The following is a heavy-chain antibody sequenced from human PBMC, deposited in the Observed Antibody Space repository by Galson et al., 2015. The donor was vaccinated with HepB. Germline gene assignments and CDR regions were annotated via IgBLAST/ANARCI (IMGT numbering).Heavy chain of an antibody. V-gene: IGHV1-3*01. CDR2: INAGNGNT. CDR1: GYTFTSYA. CDR3: ARLRHNSSGWDYFDY. Sequence: SVKVSCKASGYTFTSYAMHWVRQAPGQRLEWMGWINAGNGNTKYSQKFQGRVTITRDTSASTAYMELSSLRSEDTAVYYCARLRHNSSGWDYFDYWGQGTLVTVSS. J-gene: IGHJ4*02. D-gene: IGHD6-19*01.